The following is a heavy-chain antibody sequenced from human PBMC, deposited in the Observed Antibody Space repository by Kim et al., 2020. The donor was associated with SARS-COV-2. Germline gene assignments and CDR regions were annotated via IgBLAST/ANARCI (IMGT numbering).Heavy chain of an antibody. CDR2: ISAYNGNT. CDR3: ARVWFIAVAGDFDY. Sequence: ASVKVSCKASGYTFTSYGISWVRQAPGQGLEWMGWISAYNGNTNYAQKLQGRVTMTTDTSTSTAYMELRSLRSDDTAVYYCARVWFIAVAGDFDYWGQGTLVTVSS. V-gene: IGHV1-18*01. CDR1: GYTFTSYG. D-gene: IGHD6-19*01. J-gene: IGHJ4*02.